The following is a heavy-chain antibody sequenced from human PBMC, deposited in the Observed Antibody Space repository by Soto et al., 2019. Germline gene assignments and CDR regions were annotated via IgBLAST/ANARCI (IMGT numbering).Heavy chain of an antibody. CDR3: ARFLGGQWLRRSYFDY. D-gene: IGHD5-12*01. CDR1: GGSISSGDYY. CDR2: IYYSGST. Sequence: TLSLTCTVSGGSISSGDYYWSWIRQPPGKGLEWIGYIYYSGSTYYNPSLKSRVTISVDTSKNQFSLKLSSVTAADTAVYYCARFLGGQWLRRSYFDYWGQGTLVTVSS. J-gene: IGHJ4*02. V-gene: IGHV4-30-4*01.